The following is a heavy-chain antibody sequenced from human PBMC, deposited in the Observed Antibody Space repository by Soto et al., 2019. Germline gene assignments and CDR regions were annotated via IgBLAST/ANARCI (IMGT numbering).Heavy chain of an antibody. Sequence: GQLQESGPGLVKPSETLSPTCTVSGGSFKSGSYSWSWIRQPPGKGLEWIGYVDHTRRTSYNPSLKSRVPIAMDTSKNQFSLNLDSVTAADTAVYFCARDFAYFDSWGQGTLVTVSS. CDR3: ARDFAYFDS. CDR2: VDHTRRT. D-gene: IGHD3-3*01. J-gene: IGHJ4*02. CDR1: GGSFKSGSYS. V-gene: IGHV4-61*01.